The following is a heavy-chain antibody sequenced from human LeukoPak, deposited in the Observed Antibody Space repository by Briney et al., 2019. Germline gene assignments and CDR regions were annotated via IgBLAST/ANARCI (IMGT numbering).Heavy chain of an antibody. Sequence: SETLSLTCTVSGASISSYFWSWIRQPPGKGLEWVGYVHSSGRTNCNPSLKTRVFISLDTSENEFSLTLNSVTAADTAVYYCATLGGPIEYWGQGTQVTVSS. CDR3: ATLGGPIEY. J-gene: IGHJ4*02. D-gene: IGHD3-16*01. CDR2: VHSSGRT. CDR1: GASISSYF. V-gene: IGHV4-59*01.